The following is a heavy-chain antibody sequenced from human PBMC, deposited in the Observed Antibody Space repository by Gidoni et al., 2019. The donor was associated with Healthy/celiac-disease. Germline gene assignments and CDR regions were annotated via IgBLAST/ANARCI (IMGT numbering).Heavy chain of an antibody. J-gene: IGHJ4*02. V-gene: IGHV4-39*01. CDR2: IYYSGST. D-gene: IGHD3-16*02. CDR1: GCSISSSSYY. CDR3: ASRRLGELSLSGIDY. Sequence: QLQLQESGPGLVTPSETLSLTCTVSGCSISSSSYYWGWIRQPPGKGLEWIGSIYYSGSTYYNPSLKSRVTISVDTSKNQFSLKLSSVTAADTAVYYCASRRLGELSLSGIDYWGQGTLVTVSS.